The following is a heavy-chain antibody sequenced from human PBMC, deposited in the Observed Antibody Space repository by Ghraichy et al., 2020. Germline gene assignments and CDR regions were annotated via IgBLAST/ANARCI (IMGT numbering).Heavy chain of an antibody. CDR3: AKAHSSSSRGRFDY. D-gene: IGHD6-6*01. J-gene: IGHJ4*02. CDR2: IGGSDGST. CDR1: GFTFSSYD. Sequence: GGSLRLSCAASGFTFSSYDMNWVRQAPGKGLEWVSLIGGSDGSTYYTNSVKGRFTISRDNSKNTLYLQMNSLRAEDTAVYYCAKAHSSSSRGRFDYWGQGTLVTVSS. V-gene: IGHV3-23*01.